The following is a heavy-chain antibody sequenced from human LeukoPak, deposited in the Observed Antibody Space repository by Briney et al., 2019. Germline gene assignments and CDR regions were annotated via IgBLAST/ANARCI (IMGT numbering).Heavy chain of an antibody. CDR1: GHTFTGYY. J-gene: IGHJ4*02. D-gene: IGHD6-19*01. V-gene: IGHV1-2*02. CDR3: AQSSGWDSLKY. CDR2: INPNSGGT. Sequence: ASVKVSCKASGHTFTGYYMHWVRQAPGQGLEWMGWINPNSGGTNHAQKFQGRVSMTRDTSISTAYMELSRLRSDDTAVYYCAQSSGWDSLKYWGQGTLVTVSS.